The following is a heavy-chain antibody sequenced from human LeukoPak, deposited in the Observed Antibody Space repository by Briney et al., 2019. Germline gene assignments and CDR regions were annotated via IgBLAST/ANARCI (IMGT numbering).Heavy chain of an antibody. J-gene: IGHJ3*02. D-gene: IGHD3-10*02. CDR2: ISGSGGTT. CDR1: GFTFSSYG. Sequence: PGRSLRLSCAASGFTFSSYGMGWVRQAPGKGLEWVSAISGSGGTTHYADSVKGRFTISRDNSKNTMYLQMNSLRAEDTAIYYCIKVSMFAFDIWGQGTMVTVSS. V-gene: IGHV3-23*01. CDR3: IKVSMFAFDI.